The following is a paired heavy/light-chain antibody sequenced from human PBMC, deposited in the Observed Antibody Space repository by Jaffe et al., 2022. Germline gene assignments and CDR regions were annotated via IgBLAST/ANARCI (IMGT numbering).Light chain of an antibody. CDR2: WAS. CDR3: QQYYSTPLT. CDR1: QTLLYSVNKKNY. Sequence: DIVMTQSPDSLAVSLGERATINCKSSQTLLYSVNKKNYLAWYQQKPGQPPKLLIYWASTRESGVPDRFSGSGSGTDFTLTISSLQAEDVSVYYCQQYYSTPLTFGGGTKVEIK. V-gene: IGKV4-1*01. J-gene: IGKJ4*01.
Heavy chain of an antibody. Sequence: QVQLVESGGGVVQPGGSLRLACEASGFSFSTYGIHWVRQAPGKGLESVTFIGFDGSYKYSADSVRGRFTISRDNSKNTLYLQMNSLRPEDTAVYYCAKNGIEGDTDYYYMDVWGKGTAVIVSS. D-gene: IGHD2-21*02. J-gene: IGHJ6*03. CDR3: AKNGIEGDTDYYYMDV. CDR2: IGFDGSYK. V-gene: IGHV3-30*02. CDR1: GFSFSTYG.